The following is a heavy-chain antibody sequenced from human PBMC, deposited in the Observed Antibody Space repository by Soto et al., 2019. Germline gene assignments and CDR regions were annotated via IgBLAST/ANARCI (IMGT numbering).Heavy chain of an antibody. J-gene: IGHJ5*02. D-gene: IGHD6-13*01. CDR2: IYYSGST. Sequence: PSETLSLTCTVSGGSISSYYWSWIRQPPGKGLEWIGYIYYSGSTNYNPSLKSRVTISVDTSKNQFSLKLSSVTAADTAVYYCARLRRALAAAGVRFDPWGQGTLVTVSS. CDR1: GGSISSYY. V-gene: IGHV4-59*08. CDR3: ARLRRALAAAGVRFDP.